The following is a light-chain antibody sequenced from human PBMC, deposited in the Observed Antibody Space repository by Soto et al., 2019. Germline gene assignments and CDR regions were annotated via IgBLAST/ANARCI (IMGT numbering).Light chain of an antibody. CDR3: ISYASINTYV. CDR2: DVT. Sequence: QSALTQPASVSGSPGQSITISCTGTSSDVGGYDYVSWYQQHPGKAPKLMIYDVTNRPSGVSNRLSGSKSGNTASLTISGLQAEDEADYYCISYASINTYVFGTGTKLTVL. V-gene: IGLV2-14*01. J-gene: IGLJ1*01. CDR1: SSDVGGYDY.